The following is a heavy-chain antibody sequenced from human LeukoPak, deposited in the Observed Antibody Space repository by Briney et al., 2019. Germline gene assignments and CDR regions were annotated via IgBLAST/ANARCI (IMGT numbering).Heavy chain of an antibody. CDR1: GYTLTELS. CDR3: ATDPGEQWLVRAGYYYGMDV. CDR2: FDPEDGET. Sequence: GASVKVSCKVSGYTLTELSMHWVRQAPGKGLEWMGGFDPEDGETIYAQKFQGRVTMTEDTSTDTAYMELSSLRSEDTAVYYCATDPGEQWLVRAGYYYGMDVWGQGTTVTVSS. V-gene: IGHV1-24*01. D-gene: IGHD6-19*01. J-gene: IGHJ6*02.